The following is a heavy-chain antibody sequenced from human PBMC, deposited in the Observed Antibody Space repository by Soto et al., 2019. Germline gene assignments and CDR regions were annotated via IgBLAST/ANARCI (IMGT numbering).Heavy chain of an antibody. V-gene: IGHV3-53*02. Sequence: EVQLVETGGGLIQPGGSLRLSCAASGFTVSTNYMSWVRQAPGEGLEWVSVIFSGGSTYYADAVKGRFTISRDNSKNTLDLQMNSLRAEDTAMYYCTRDLPGYGSSWPREWGQGTLVTVSS. CDR2: IFSGGST. D-gene: IGHD6-13*01. CDR1: GFTVSTNY. J-gene: IGHJ4*02. CDR3: TRDLPGYGSSWPRE.